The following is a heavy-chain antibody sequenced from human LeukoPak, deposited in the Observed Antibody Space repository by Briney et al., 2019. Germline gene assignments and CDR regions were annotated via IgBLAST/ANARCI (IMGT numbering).Heavy chain of an antibody. Sequence: SETLSLTCTVSGGSISSYYWSWIRQPPGKGLEWIGYIYYSGSTNYNPSLKSRVTISVDTSKNQFSLKLSSVTAADTAVYYCARESIAVAASYYFDYWGQGTLVTVSS. D-gene: IGHD6-19*01. CDR1: GGSISSYY. J-gene: IGHJ4*02. CDR2: IYYSGST. CDR3: ARESIAVAASYYFDY. V-gene: IGHV4-59*01.